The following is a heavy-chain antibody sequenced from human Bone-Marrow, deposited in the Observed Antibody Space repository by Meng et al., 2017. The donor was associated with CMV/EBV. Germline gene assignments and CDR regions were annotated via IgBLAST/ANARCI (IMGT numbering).Heavy chain of an antibody. V-gene: IGHV5-51*01. CDR2: IYPGDSDT. CDR1: GYSFTSYC. J-gene: IGHJ6*02. CDR3: ARLRTEYSSSSWYYGMDF. D-gene: IGHD6-6*01. Sequence: GESLKISCKGSGYSFTSYCIGWVRQMPGKGLEWMGFIYPGDSDTRYSPYFQGQVTISADKSISTAYLQWSSLKASDTAMYYCARLRTEYSSSSWYYGMDFWGQGTTVTVSS.